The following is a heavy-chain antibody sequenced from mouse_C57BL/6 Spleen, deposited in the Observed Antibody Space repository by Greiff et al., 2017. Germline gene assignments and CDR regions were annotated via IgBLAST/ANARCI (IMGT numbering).Heavy chain of an antibody. Sequence: EVHLVESGGGLVKPGGSLKLSCAASGFTFSSYAMSWVRQTPEKRLEWVATISDGGSYTYYPDNVKGRFTISRDNAKNNLYLQMSHLKSEDTAMYYCARDGDTTGVAEGFDYWGQGTTLTVSS. CDR1: GFTFSSYA. CDR2: ISDGGSYT. V-gene: IGHV5-4*01. J-gene: IGHJ2*01. CDR3: ARDGDTTGVAEGFDY. D-gene: IGHD1-1*01.